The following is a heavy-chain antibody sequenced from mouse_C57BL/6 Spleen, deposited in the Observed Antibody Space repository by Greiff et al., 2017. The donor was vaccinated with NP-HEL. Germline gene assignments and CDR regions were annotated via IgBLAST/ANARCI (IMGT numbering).Heavy chain of an antibody. V-gene: IGHV2-9-1*01. CDR2: IWTGGGT. CDR1: GFSLTSYA. Sequence: VQLQESGPGLVAPSQSLSITCTVSGFSLTSYAISWVRQPPGKGLEWLGVIWTGGGTNYNSALKSRLSISKDNSKSQVFLKMNSLQTDDTARYDCARNWDGNYPYYAMDYWGQGTSVTVSS. CDR3: ARNWDGNYPYYAMDY. D-gene: IGHD2-1*01. J-gene: IGHJ4*01.